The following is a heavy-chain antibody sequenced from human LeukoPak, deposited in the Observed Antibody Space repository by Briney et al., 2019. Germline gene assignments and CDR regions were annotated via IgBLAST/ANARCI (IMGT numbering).Heavy chain of an antibody. CDR2: INHSGST. CDR1: GGSISSYY. Sequence: SETLSLTCTVSGGSISSYYWSWIRQPPGKGLEWIGEINHSGSTNYNPSLKSRVTISVDTSKNQFSLKLSSVTAADTAVYYCARGHKEPNWFDPWGQGTLVTVSS. J-gene: IGHJ5*02. CDR3: ARGHKEPNWFDP. D-gene: IGHD1-26*01. V-gene: IGHV4-34*01.